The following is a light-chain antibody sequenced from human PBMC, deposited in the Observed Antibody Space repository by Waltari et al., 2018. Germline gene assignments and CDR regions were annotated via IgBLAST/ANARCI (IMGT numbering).Light chain of an antibody. CDR3: QQYGFSPEYT. V-gene: IGKV3-20*01. CDR1: QSVSSNY. J-gene: IGKJ2*01. CDR2: GAS. Sequence: EIVLTQSPGTLSLSPGERATLSCRASQSVSSNYLAWYQQKPGQAPRLLISGASSRATGVPDRFNGSGSWTDFTLTISRLEPEDFAMYYCQQYGFSPEYTFGQGTKLEIK.